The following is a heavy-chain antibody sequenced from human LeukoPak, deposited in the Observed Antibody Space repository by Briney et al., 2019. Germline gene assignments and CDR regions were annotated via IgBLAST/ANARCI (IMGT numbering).Heavy chain of an antibody. CDR1: GGTFSSYA. CDR3: ARDMTTVTTSFEAFDI. CDR2: IIPIFGTA. D-gene: IGHD4-17*01. Sequence: GASVKVSCKASGGTFSSYAISWVRQAPGQGLEWMGGIIPIFGTANYAQKFQGRVTITADKSTSTAYMELSSLRSEDTAVYYCARDMTTVTTSFEAFDIWGQGTMVTVSS. J-gene: IGHJ3*02. V-gene: IGHV1-69*06.